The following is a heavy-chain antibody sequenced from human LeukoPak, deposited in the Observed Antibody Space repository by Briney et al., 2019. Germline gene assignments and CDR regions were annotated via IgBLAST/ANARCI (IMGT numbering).Heavy chain of an antibody. CDR3: ARDGVVGATLGARRWRPLDY. D-gene: IGHD1-26*01. J-gene: IGHJ4*02. Sequence: GASVRVSCKASGYTFTSYGISWVRQAPGQGLEWMGWISAYNGNTNYAQKFQGRVTMTRDTSTSTVYMELSSLRSEDTAVYYCARDGVVGATLGARRWRPLDYWGQGTLVTVSS. CDR2: ISAYNGNT. CDR1: GYTFTSYG. V-gene: IGHV1-18*01.